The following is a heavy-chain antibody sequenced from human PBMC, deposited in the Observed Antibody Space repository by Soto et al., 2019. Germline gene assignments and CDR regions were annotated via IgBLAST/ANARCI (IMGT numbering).Heavy chain of an antibody. CDR1: GFTFGDYA. CDR3: TRERGAYDFWSGYAQRFDY. Sequence: GGSLRLSCTASGFTFGDYAMSWFRQAPGKGLEWVGFIRSKAYGGTTEYAASVKGRFTISRDDSKSIAYLQMNSLKTEDTAVYYCTRERGAYDFWSGYAQRFDYWGQGTLVTVSS. V-gene: IGHV3-49*03. J-gene: IGHJ4*02. D-gene: IGHD3-3*01. CDR2: IRSKAYGGTT.